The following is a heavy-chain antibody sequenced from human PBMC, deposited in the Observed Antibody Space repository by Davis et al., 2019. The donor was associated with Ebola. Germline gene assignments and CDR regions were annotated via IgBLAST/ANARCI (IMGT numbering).Heavy chain of an antibody. CDR2: IYTSGST. CDR1: GGSISSYY. CDR3: ARDGRY. Sequence: PGGSLRLSCTVSGGSISSYYWSWIRQPAGKGLEWIGRIYTSGSTNYNPSLKSRVTMSVDTSKNQFSLKLSSVTAADTAVYYCARDGRYWGQGTLVTVSS. V-gene: IGHV4-4*07. J-gene: IGHJ4*02.